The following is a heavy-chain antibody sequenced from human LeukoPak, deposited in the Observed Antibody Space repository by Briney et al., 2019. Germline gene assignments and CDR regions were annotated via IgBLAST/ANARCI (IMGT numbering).Heavy chain of an antibody. CDR2: ISGYNGNT. J-gene: IGHJ4*02. CDR1: GFTFTSYG. Sequence: ASVKVSCKASGFTFTSYGFTWVRQAPGQGLEWMGWISGYNGNTNYAQKLQGRVTITTDTSTRTAYMELRSLRSDDTAVYYCARGGSSTYIDYWGQGTLVTVSS. D-gene: IGHD2-2*01. V-gene: IGHV1-18*01. CDR3: ARGGSSTYIDY.